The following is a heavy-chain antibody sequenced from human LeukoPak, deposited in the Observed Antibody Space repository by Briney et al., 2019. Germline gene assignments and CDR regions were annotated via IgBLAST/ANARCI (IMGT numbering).Heavy chain of an antibody. CDR3: ARDSVWGGGGYFDY. V-gene: IGHV1-69*05. Sequence: ASVKVSCKASGGTFSSYAISWVRQAPGQGLEWMGRIIPIFGTANYAQKFQGRVTITTDESTSTAHMELSSLRSEDTAVYYCARDSVWGGGGYFDYWGQGTLVTVSS. D-gene: IGHD7-27*01. CDR2: IIPIFGTA. CDR1: GGTFSSYA. J-gene: IGHJ4*02.